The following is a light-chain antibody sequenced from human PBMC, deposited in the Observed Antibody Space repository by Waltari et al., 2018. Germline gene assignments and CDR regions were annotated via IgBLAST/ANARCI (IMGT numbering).Light chain of an antibody. CDR2: DVR. V-gene: IGLV2-14*03. CDR1: SSDVGGSDY. J-gene: IGLJ3*02. Sequence: QSALTQPASVSGSPGQSITISCTGTSSDVGGSDYASWYQRHPGKAPRLIIYDVRIRPSAVSNRFSGSKSGNTASLTIFGLQADDEAEYFCSSYTSSSAPWVFGGGTKLTVL. CDR3: SSYTSSSAPWV.